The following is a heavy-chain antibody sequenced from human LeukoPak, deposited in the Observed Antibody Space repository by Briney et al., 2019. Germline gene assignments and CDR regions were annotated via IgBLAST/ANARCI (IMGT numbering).Heavy chain of an antibody. CDR2: IYHSGST. CDR1: GGSISSGGYS. CDR3: ARHLEAGSGSYGWFDP. V-gene: IGHV4-30-2*01. Sequence: PSETLSLTCAVSGGSISSGGYSWSWIRQPPGKGLEWIGYIYHSGSTNYNPSLKSRVTISVDTSKNQFSLKLSSVTAADTAVYYCARHLEAGSGSYGWFDPWGQGTLVTVSS. D-gene: IGHD3-10*01. J-gene: IGHJ5*02.